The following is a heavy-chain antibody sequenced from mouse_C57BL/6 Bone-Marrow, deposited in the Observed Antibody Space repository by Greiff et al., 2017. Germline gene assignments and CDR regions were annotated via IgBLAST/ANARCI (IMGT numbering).Heavy chain of an antibody. CDR3: ARWDSYYGSSYSAMDY. CDR1: GYTFTDYY. V-gene: IGHV1-76*01. Sequence: VKLMESGAELVRPGASVKLSCKASGYTFTDYYINWVKQRPGQGLEWIARIYPGSGNTYYNEKFKGKDTLTAEKSSSTAYMQLSSLTSEDSAVYFCARWDSYYGSSYSAMDYWGQGTSVTVSS. D-gene: IGHD1-1*01. CDR2: IYPGSGNT. J-gene: IGHJ4*01.